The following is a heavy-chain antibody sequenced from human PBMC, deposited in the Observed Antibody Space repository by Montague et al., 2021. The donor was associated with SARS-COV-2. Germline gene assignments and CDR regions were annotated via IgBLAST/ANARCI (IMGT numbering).Heavy chain of an antibody. Sequence: SETLSLTCAVYGGSFSGHYWSWIRQPPGKGLEWIGEINNSGSTNYNPSLKSRVTISVDTSKNQLSLKLHSVTDADTAVYYCARGRIEVSMIVVVLTGASYDMDVWGQGTTVTVSS. CDR2: INNSGST. J-gene: IGHJ6*02. CDR1: GGSFSGHY. V-gene: IGHV4-34*01. CDR3: ARGRIEVSMIVVVLTGASYDMDV. D-gene: IGHD3-22*01.